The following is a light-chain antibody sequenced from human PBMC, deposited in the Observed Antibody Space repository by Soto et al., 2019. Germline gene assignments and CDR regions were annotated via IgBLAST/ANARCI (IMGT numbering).Light chain of an antibody. J-gene: IGKJ1*01. CDR3: QQYNNWPPRRT. CDR2: GAS. Sequence: EIVMTQSPATLSVSPGERATRSCRASQSVSSDLAWYQQKPGQAPRLLIYGASTRATGIPARFSGSGSGTEFTLTISSLQSEDFAVYYCQQYNNWPPRRTFGQGTKVEIK. CDR1: QSVSSD. V-gene: IGKV3-15*01.